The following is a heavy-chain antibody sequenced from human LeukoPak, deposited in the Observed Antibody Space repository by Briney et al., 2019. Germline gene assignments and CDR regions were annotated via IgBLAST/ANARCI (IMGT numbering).Heavy chain of an antibody. Sequence: GASVKVSCKASGYTITSYAMNWVRQAPGQGLEWMGWINTNTGNPTYAQGFTGRFVFSLDTSVSTAYLQISSLKAEDTAVYYCARCSSYYYDSSGDDAFDIWGQGTMVTVSS. J-gene: IGHJ3*02. D-gene: IGHD3-22*01. V-gene: IGHV7-4-1*02. CDR1: GYTITSYA. CDR3: ARCSSYYYDSSGDDAFDI. CDR2: INTNTGNP.